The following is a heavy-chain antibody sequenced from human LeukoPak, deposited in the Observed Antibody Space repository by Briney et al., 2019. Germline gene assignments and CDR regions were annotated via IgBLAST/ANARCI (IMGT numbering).Heavy chain of an antibody. D-gene: IGHD3-16*01. V-gene: IGHV3-23*01. J-gene: IGHJ4*02. CDR2: ISGSGGST. CDR1: GFTFSSYA. CDR3: AKDETHDYVWGRYGYFDY. Sequence: GGSLRLSCAASGFTFSSYAMSWVRQAPGKGLEWVSAISGSGGSTYYADSVKGRFTISRDNSKNTLYLQMNSLRAEDTAVYYCAKDETHDYVWGRYGYFDYWGQGTLVTVSS.